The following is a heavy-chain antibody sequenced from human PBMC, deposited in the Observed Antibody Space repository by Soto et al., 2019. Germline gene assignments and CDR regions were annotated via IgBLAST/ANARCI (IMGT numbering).Heavy chain of an antibody. V-gene: IGHV1-18*01. Sequence: ASVKVSCKASGGTFSSYGISWVRQAPGQGLEWMGWISAYNGNSNYAQKLQGRVTMTTDTSTSTAYMELRSLRSDDTAVYYCARDKSIVGATTPGAYWGQGTLVTVSS. CDR3: ARDKSIVGATTPGAY. CDR1: GGTFSSYG. D-gene: IGHD1-26*01. J-gene: IGHJ4*02. CDR2: ISAYNGNS.